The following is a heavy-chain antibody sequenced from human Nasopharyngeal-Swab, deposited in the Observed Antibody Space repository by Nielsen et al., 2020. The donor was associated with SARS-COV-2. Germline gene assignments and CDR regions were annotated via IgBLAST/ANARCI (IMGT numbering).Heavy chain of an antibody. V-gene: IGHV4-61*02. D-gene: IGHD3-3*01. J-gene: IGHJ6*02. CDR1: GGSISSGSYY. Sequence: SETLSLTCTVSGGSISSGSYYWSWIRQPAGKGLEWIGRIYTSGSTNYNPSLKSRVTISVDKSKNQFSLKLSSVTAADTAVYYRARVLAERAYYDFWSGYSDYYYGMDVWGQGTTVTVSS. CDR3: ARVLAERAYYDFWSGYSDYYYGMDV. CDR2: IYTSGST.